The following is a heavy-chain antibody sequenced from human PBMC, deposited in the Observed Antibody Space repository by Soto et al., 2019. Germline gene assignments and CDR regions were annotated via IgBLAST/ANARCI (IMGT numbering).Heavy chain of an antibody. CDR3: ARVTIFGVVITYYYGMDV. CDR1: GGSISSYY. Sequence: PSETLSLTCTVSGGSISSYYWSWIRQPAGKGLEWIGRIYTSGSTNYNPSLKSRATISVDTSKNQFSLKLSSVTAADTAVYYCARVTIFGVVITYYYGMDVWGQGTTVTVSS. J-gene: IGHJ6*02. D-gene: IGHD3-3*01. V-gene: IGHV4-4*07. CDR2: IYTSGST.